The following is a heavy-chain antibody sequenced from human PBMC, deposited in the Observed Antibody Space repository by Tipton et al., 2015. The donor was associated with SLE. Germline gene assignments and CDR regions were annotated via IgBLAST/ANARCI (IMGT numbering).Heavy chain of an antibody. CDR1: GFTFSTYA. Sequence: SLRLSCAASGFTFSTYAMHWVRQAPGKGLEWVALISYDGSNKYYADSVKGRFTISRDNSKNMLYLQMNSLRAEDTAVYSCAAELERQSFDYWGQGTLVTVSS. CDR3: AAELERQSFDY. J-gene: IGHJ4*02. D-gene: IGHD1-1*01. CDR2: ISYDGSNK. V-gene: IGHV3-30*04.